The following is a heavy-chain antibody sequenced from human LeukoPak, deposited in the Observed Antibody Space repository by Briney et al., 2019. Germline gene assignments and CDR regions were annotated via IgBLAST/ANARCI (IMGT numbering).Heavy chain of an antibody. V-gene: IGHV4-59*01. CDR1: GGSLSSYY. CDR2: IYYSGST. CDR3: ARDPSGSSSWYDY. J-gene: IGHJ4*02. Sequence: PSETLSLTCTVSGGSLSSYYWSWIRQPPGKGLEWIGYIYYSGSTNYNPSLKSRVTISVDTSKNQFSLKLSSVTAADTAVYYCARDPSGSSSWYDYWGQGTLVTVSS. D-gene: IGHD6-13*01.